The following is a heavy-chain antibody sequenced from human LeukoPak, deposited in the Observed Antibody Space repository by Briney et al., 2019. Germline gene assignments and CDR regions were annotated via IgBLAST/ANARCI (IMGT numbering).Heavy chain of an antibody. J-gene: IGHJ3*02. CDR3: ARDWGVDIVATIRAFDI. D-gene: IGHD5-12*01. Sequence: PGGSLRLSCAASGFTFSRYWMSWVRQAPGKGLEWVANIKQDGSEKYYVDSVKGRFTISRDNAKNSLYLQMNSLRAEDTAVYYCARDWGVDIVATIRAFDIWGQGTMVTVSS. CDR2: IKQDGSEK. V-gene: IGHV3-7*01. CDR1: GFTFSRYW.